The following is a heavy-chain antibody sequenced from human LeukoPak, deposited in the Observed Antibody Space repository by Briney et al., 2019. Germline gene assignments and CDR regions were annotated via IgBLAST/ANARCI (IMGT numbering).Heavy chain of an antibody. CDR3: ARYSSSWYYYYGMDV. D-gene: IGHD6-13*01. V-gene: IGHV1-8*02. Sequence: ASVKVSCKASGYTFTSYAMHWVRQAPGQGLEWMGWMNPNSGNTGYAQKFQGRVTMTRNTSISTAYMGLSSLRSEDTAVYYCARYSSSWYYYYGMDVWGQGTTVTVSS. CDR1: GYTFTSYA. CDR2: MNPNSGNT. J-gene: IGHJ6*02.